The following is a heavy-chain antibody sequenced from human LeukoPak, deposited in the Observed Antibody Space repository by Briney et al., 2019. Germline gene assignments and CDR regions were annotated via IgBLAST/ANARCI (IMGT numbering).Heavy chain of an antibody. CDR3: ASELGDLYYFDY. Sequence: SETLSHTCAVSGYSISSGYYWGWIRQPPGKGLEWIGSIYHSGSTYYNPSLKSRVTISVDTSKNQFSLKLSSVTAADTAVYCCASELGDLYYFDYWGQGTLVTVSS. J-gene: IGHJ4*02. V-gene: IGHV4-38-2*01. D-gene: IGHD2-21*02. CDR2: IYHSGST. CDR1: GYSISSGYY.